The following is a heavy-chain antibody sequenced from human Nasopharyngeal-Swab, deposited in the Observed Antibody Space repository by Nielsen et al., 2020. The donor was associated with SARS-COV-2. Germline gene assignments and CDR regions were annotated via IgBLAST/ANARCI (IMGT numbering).Heavy chain of an antibody. CDR2: IYHSGST. J-gene: IGHJ5*01. V-gene: IGHV4-4*02. Sequence: SETLSLTCAVSGGSISSSNWWSWVRQPPGKGLEWIGEIYHSGSTNYNPSLKSRVTISVDKSKNQFSLKLSSVTAADTAVYYCARELYDGSGLLDSWGHGTLVTVSS. D-gene: IGHD3-22*01. CDR3: ARELYDGSGLLDS. CDR1: GGSISSSNW.